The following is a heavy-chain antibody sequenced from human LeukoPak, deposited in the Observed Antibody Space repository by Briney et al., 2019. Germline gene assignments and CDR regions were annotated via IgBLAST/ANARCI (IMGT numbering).Heavy chain of an antibody. J-gene: IGHJ4*02. CDR2: INHSGST. CDR3: ARDLLNEGNHLDY. Sequence: SETLSLTCAVYGGSFSGYYWSWIRQPPGKGLEWIGEINHSGSTNYNPSLKSRVTISVDTSKNQFSLKLSSVTAADTAVYYCARDLLNEGNHLDYWGQGTLVTVSS. D-gene: IGHD4-23*01. CDR1: GGSFSGYY. V-gene: IGHV4-34*01.